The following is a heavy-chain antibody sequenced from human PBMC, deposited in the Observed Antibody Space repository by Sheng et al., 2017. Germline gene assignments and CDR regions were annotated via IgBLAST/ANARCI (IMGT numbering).Heavy chain of an antibody. Sequence: EVQLLESGGGLVQPGGSLRLSCAASGFTFSSYAISWVRQAPGKGLEWVSAISGSGGTTYSADSVKGRFTVSRDNSKNTVYLQMNRLRAEDTALYYCARRSGSLLYLPTYLDYWGQGTLVTVSS. CDR2: ISGSGGTT. J-gene: IGHJ4*02. CDR3: ARRSGSLLYLPTYLDY. V-gene: IGHV3-23*01. D-gene: IGHD2-2*02. CDR1: GFTFSSYA.